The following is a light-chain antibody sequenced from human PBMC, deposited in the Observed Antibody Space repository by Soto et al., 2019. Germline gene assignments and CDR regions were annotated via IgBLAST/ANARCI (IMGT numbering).Light chain of an antibody. Sequence: EIVLTQSPGTLSLSPGERATLACRASQSVRGSYLGWYQQKPGQAPRLLIYGASSRAAGIPDRFSGSGSGTDFTLTISRLQPLDFAVYYCQQYGSPPLYTFGQGTKLETK. J-gene: IGKJ2*01. CDR2: GAS. V-gene: IGKV3-20*01. CDR3: QQYGSPPLYT. CDR1: QSVRGSY.